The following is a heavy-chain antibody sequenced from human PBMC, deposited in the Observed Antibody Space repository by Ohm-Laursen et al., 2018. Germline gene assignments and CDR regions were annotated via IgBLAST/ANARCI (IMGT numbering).Heavy chain of an antibody. J-gene: IGHJ5*02. CDR3: ARPYDSSVKTEGS. D-gene: IGHD3-22*01. Sequence: SLRLSCAASGFTFSSYWMSWVRQAPGKGLEWVANIKQDGGQQYYVDSVKGRFTISRDNAKNSLYLQMNSLRAEDTDVYYCARPYDSSVKTEGSWGQGTLVTVSS. V-gene: IGHV3-7*01. CDR1: GFTFSSYW. CDR2: IKQDGGQQ.